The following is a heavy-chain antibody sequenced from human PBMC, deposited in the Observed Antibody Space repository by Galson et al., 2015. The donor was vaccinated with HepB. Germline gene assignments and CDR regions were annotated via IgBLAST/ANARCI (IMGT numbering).Heavy chain of an antibody. Sequence: SLRLSCAASGFTFSNYAMHWVRQAPGKGLEWVAVISYDGSNKYYADSVKGRFTISRDNSKNTLYLQMNSLRAEDTAVYYCAKSLGTITFGGVSRRAYYYYGTDVWGQGTTVTVSS. D-gene: IGHD3-16*01. V-gene: IGHV3-30*18. CDR1: GFTFSNYA. CDR2: ISYDGSNK. CDR3: AKSLGTITFGGVSRRAYYYYGTDV. J-gene: IGHJ6*02.